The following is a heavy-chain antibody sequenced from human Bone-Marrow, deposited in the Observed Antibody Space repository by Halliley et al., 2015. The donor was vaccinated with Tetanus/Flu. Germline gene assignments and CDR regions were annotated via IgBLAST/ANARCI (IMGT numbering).Heavy chain of an antibody. V-gene: IGHV3-33*01. CDR2: LWYDGTNK. D-gene: IGHD6-19*01. CDR1: GFTFSVYG. J-gene: IGHJ4*02. Sequence: SGFTFSVYGMHWVRQAPGKGLEWVASLWYDGTNKFYADSVNGRFTISRDNSYNTLSLQMNSLRVDDTAVYYCARDSGQWLLQGPSDSWGQGTQVTVSS. CDR3: ARDSGQWLLQGPSDS.